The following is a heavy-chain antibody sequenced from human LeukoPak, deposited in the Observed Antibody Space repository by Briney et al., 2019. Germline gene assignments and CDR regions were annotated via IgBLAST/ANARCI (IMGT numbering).Heavy chain of an antibody. Sequence: GGSLRLSCAASGFTFSSYSMNWVRQAPRKGLEWVSSISSSSSYIYYADSVKGRFTISRDNAKNSLYLQMNSLRAEDTAVYYCARVVAAHTHWFDPWGQGTLVTVSS. CDR1: GFTFSSYS. CDR3: ARVVAAHTHWFDP. V-gene: IGHV3-21*01. D-gene: IGHD2-15*01. J-gene: IGHJ5*02. CDR2: ISSSSSYI.